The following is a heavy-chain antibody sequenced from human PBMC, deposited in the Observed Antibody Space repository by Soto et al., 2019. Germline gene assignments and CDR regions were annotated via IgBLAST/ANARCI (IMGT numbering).Heavy chain of an antibody. D-gene: IGHD3-10*01. V-gene: IGHV1-18*01. CDR1: GYTFASYG. CDR3: ARGRITMVRGVIIGSWFDP. Sequence: ASVKVSCKASGYTFASYGISWLRQAAGQGLEWMGWISAYNGNTNYAQKLQGRVTMTTDTSTSTAYMELRSLRSDDTAVYYCARGRITMVRGVIIGSWFDPWGQGTLVTVSS. CDR2: ISAYNGNT. J-gene: IGHJ5*02.